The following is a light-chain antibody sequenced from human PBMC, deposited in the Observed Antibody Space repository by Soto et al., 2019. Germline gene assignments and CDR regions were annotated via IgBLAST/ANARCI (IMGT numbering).Light chain of an antibody. Sequence: DIQMTQSPSTLSASVGDRVTITCRASQSISGSLAWYQQKPGKAPKLLIYEASNLKSGVPSRFSGSGSWTEYTLTISSREPDDSASYYCQQYNGYWTFGQGTRVEIK. V-gene: IGKV1-5*03. J-gene: IGKJ1*01. CDR2: EAS. CDR3: QQYNGYWT. CDR1: QSISGS.